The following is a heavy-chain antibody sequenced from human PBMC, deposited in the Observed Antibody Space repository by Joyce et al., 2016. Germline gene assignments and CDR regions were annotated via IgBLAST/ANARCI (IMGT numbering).Heavy chain of an antibody. CDR1: GFRFAEYG. CDR2: ISYDGNKK. J-gene: IGHJ4*02. V-gene: IGHV3-30*18. Sequence: QVQLVESGGGVVQPGRSLRLSCAASGFRFAEYGMHWVRQTPGKGLEWVAVISYDGNKKFYTDSVKGRFTISRENSKNTLYLQMDSLRAEDTAMYYCSKSDSWYDSSGYFPYWGQGSMVTVSS. D-gene: IGHD3-22*01. CDR3: SKSDSWYDSSGYFPY.